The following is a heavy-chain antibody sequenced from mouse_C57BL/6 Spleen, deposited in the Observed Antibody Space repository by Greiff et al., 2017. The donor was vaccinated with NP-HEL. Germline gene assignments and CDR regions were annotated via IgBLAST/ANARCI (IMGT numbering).Heavy chain of an antibody. CDR3: ARSYYYGSSYPYYYAMDY. J-gene: IGHJ4*01. D-gene: IGHD1-1*01. V-gene: IGHV14-3*01. Sequence: EVQLQQSVAELVRPGASVKLSCTVSGFNIKNTYMHWVKQRPEQGLEWIGRIDPANGNTKYAPKFQGKATITADTSSNTAYLQLSSLTSEDTAIYYCARSYYYGSSYPYYYAMDYWGQGTSVTVSS. CDR2: IDPANGNT. CDR1: GFNIKNTY.